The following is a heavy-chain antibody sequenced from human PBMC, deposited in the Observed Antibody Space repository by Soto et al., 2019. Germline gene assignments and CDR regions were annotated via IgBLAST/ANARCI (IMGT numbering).Heavy chain of an antibody. V-gene: IGHV3-11*01. CDR2: ISSSGSTI. CDR1: GFTFSDYY. Sequence: GGSLRLSCAASGFTFSDYYMSWIRQAPGKGLEWVSYISSSGSTIYYADSVKGRFTISRDNAKNSLYLQMNSLRAEDTAVYYWARGGTAGGAAALYYYYGMDVWGQGTTVTVSS. CDR3: ARGGTAGGAAALYYYYGMDV. D-gene: IGHD6-13*01. J-gene: IGHJ6*02.